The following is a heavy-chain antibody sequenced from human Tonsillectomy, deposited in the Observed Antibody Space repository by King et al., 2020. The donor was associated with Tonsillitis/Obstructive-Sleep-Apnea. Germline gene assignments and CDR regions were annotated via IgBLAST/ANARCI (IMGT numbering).Heavy chain of an antibody. CDR2: ISAYNGNT. V-gene: IGHV1-18*01. D-gene: IGHD3-22*01. J-gene: IGHJ4*02. CDR1: GYTFTSYG. Sequence: QLVQSGAEVKKPGASVKVSCKASGYTFTSYGISWVRQAPGQGLEWMGWISAYNGNTNYARRLQARVTMTTDTSTSTAYMDLRSLRSDDTAVYYCARDSMSHYYDSSGYYTFDYWGQGTLVTVSS. CDR3: ARDSMSHYYDSSGYYTFDY.